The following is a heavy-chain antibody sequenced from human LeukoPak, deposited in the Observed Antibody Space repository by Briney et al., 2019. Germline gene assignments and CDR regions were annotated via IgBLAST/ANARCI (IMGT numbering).Heavy chain of an antibody. D-gene: IGHD3-22*01. CDR1: GGSISSSSYY. V-gene: IGHV4-39*02. CDR2: IYYSGST. J-gene: IGHJ3*02. Sequence: SETLSLTCTVSGGSISSSSYYWGWIRQPPGKGLERIGSIYYSGSTYYNPSLKSRVTISVDTSKNQFSLKLSSVTAADTAVYYCARDMERDYYDSSGYYPDAFDIWGQGTMVTVSS. CDR3: ARDMERDYYDSSGYYPDAFDI.